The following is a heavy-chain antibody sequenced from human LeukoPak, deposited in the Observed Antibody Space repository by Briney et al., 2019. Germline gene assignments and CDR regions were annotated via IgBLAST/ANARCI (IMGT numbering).Heavy chain of an antibody. CDR3: AKGGLGQTYYYGMDV. CDR1: GFTFSSYA. Sequence: PGGSLRLSCAASGFTFSSYAVSWVRQAPGKGLEWVSAISGSGGSTYYADSVKGRFTISRDNSKNTLYLQMNSLRAEDTAVYYCAKGGLGQTYYYGMDVWGKGTTVTVSS. J-gene: IGHJ6*04. CDR2: ISGSGGST. V-gene: IGHV3-23*01. D-gene: IGHD3-22*01.